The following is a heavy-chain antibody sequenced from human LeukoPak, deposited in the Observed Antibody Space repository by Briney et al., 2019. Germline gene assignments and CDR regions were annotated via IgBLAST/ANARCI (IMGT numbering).Heavy chain of an antibody. Sequence: SETRSLTCAVYGGSFTGYYSSWIRQPPGKGLEWIGEMNHSDSTNYNPSLSSRVTISVDTSDNQSSLKLSSVAAAETAVYYCAKVSGGGSEGPLIDYWGQGTLVTVSS. CDR2: MNHSDST. V-gene: IGHV4-34*01. J-gene: IGHJ4*02. CDR3: AKVSGGGSEGPLIDY. CDR1: GGSFTGYY. D-gene: IGHD2-15*01.